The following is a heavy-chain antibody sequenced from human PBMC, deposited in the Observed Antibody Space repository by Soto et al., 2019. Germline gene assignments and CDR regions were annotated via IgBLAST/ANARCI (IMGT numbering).Heavy chain of an antibody. Sequence: QLQLQESGSGLVKPSQTLSLTCAVSGGSISSGGYSWSWIRQPPGKGLEWIGYIYHSGSTYYNPSLKSRVIISVDRSKNQFSLQLRSVTAADTALYYGASGLVTTLHYWGQGTLVTVSS. J-gene: IGHJ4*02. CDR2: IYHSGST. D-gene: IGHD4-17*01. V-gene: IGHV4-30-2*01. CDR1: GGSISSGGYS. CDR3: ASGLVTTLHY.